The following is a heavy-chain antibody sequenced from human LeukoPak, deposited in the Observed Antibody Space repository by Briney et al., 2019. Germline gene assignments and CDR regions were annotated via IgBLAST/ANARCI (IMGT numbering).Heavy chain of an antibody. CDR2: IIPIFGTA. V-gene: IGHV1-69*13. CDR3: ARHLLEWLYYFDY. CDR1: GGTFSSYA. Sequence: ASVKVSCKASGGTFSSYAISWVRQAPGQGLEWMGGIIPIFGTANYAQKFQGRVTITADESTSTAYMELSSLRSEDTAVYYCARHLLEWLYYFDYWGQGTLVTVSS. J-gene: IGHJ4*02. D-gene: IGHD3-3*01.